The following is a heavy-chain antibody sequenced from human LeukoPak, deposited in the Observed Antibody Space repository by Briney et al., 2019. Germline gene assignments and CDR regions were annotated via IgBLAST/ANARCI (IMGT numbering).Heavy chain of an antibody. D-gene: IGHD1-14*01. V-gene: IGHV5-51*01. CDR1: GYSFTNYW. Sequence: GESLKISCKGSGYSFTNYWIGWVRQMPGKGVEWMGNIYLGDSDTRYSPSFQGQVTISVDKSITTAYQQWSSLKASDTAMYYCARLTGSKAFDIWGQGTMVTVSS. J-gene: IGHJ3*02. CDR2: IYLGDSDT. CDR3: ARLTGSKAFDI.